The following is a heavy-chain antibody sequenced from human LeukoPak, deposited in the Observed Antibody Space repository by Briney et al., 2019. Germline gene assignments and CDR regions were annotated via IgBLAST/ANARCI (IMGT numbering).Heavy chain of an antibody. Sequence: SETLSLTCTVSGGSISSGDYYWSWIRQPPRKGLEWIGYIYYGGSTYYNPSLKSRVTISVDTSKNQFSLKLSSVTAADTAVYYCARATYYYGSGSSTWDYWGQGTLVTVSS. CDR1: GGSISSGDYY. CDR3: ARATYYYGSGSSTWDY. J-gene: IGHJ4*02. D-gene: IGHD3-10*01. CDR2: IYYGGST. V-gene: IGHV4-30-4*01.